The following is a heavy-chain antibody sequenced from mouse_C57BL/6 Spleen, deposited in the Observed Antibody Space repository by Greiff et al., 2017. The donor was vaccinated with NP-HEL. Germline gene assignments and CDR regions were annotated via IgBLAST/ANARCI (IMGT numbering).Heavy chain of an antibody. J-gene: IGHJ4*01. CDR3: ARGAGTTVMDY. CDR2: INYDGSST. CDR1: GFTFSDYY. V-gene: IGHV5-16*01. D-gene: IGHD1-1*01. Sequence: EVKLMESEGGLVQPGSSMKLSCTASGFTFSDYYMAWVRQVPEKGLEWVANINYDGSSTYYLDSLKSRFIISRDNAKNILYLQMSSLKSEDTATYYCARGAGTTVMDYWGQGTSVTVSS.